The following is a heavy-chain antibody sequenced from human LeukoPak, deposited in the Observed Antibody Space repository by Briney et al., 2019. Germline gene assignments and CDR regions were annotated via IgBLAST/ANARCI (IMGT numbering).Heavy chain of an antibody. CDR3: AKDRDIVVVPAATDYYFDY. D-gene: IGHD2-2*01. CDR2: ISGSGDST. V-gene: IGHV3-23*01. Sequence: GGSLRLSCAASGFTFSSSAMSWVRQAPGKGLEWVSAISGSGDSTYYADSVKGRFTISRDNTKNTLYLQMNSLRAEDTAIYCCAKDRDIVVVPAATDYYFDYWGQGTLVTVSS. CDR1: GFTFSSSA. J-gene: IGHJ4*02.